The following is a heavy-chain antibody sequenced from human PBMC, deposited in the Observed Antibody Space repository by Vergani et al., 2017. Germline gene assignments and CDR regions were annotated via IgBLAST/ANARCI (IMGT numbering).Heavy chain of an antibody. CDR1: GYSFTSYW. Sequence: EVQLVQSGAEVKKPGESLRISCKGSGYSFTSYWISWVRQMPGKGLEWMGRIDPSDSYTNYSPSFQGHVTISADKSISTAYLQWSSLKASDTAMYYCARLGIYDSGEPNWFDPWGQGTLVTVSS. V-gene: IGHV5-10-1*03. J-gene: IGHJ5*02. CDR2: IDPSDSYT. CDR3: ARLGIYDSGEPNWFDP. D-gene: IGHD3-22*01.